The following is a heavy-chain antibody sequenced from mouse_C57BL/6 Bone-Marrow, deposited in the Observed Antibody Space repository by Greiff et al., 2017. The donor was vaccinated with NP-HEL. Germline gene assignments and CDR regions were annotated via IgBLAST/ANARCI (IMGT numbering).Heavy chain of an antibody. CDR1: GYTFTSYW. Sequence: VQLQQPGAELVKPGASVKLSCKASGYTFTSYWMHWVKQRPGQGLEWIGMIHPNSGSTNYNEKFKSKATLTVDKSSSTAYMQLSSLTSEDSAVYYWGRRGGYYWYFDVWGTGTTVTVSS. D-gene: IGHD1-1*02. CDR2: IHPNSGST. J-gene: IGHJ1*03. V-gene: IGHV1-64*01. CDR3: GRRGGYYWYFDV.